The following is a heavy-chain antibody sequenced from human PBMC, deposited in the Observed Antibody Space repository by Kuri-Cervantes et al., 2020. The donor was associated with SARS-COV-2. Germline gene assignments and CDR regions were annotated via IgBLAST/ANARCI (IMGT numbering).Heavy chain of an antibody. J-gene: IGHJ4*02. CDR2: ISSSSSTI. CDR1: GFTFSGYS. D-gene: IGHD4-23*01. Sequence: GESLKISCAASGFTFSGYSMNWVRQAPGKGLEWVSYISSSSSTIYYADSVKGRFTISRDNAKNSLYLQMNSLRAEDTAVYYCARDGTVGYWGQGTLVTVSS. V-gene: IGHV3-48*01. CDR3: ARDGTVGY.